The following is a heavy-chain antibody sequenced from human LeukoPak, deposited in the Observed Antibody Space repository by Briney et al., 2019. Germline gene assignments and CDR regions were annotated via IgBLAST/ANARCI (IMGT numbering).Heavy chain of an antibody. J-gene: IGHJ3*02. D-gene: IGHD4-17*01. CDR1: GYSISSGYY. Sequence: PSETLSLTCTVSGYSISSGYYWGWIRQPPRKGLEGIGIIYHSRSTYYNPSLKSRVTISVDTAKNQFSLKLSSVTAADTAVYYCARDTEYGDYRVYAFDIWGQGTMVTVSS. CDR3: ARDTEYGDYRVYAFDI. CDR2: IYHSRST. V-gene: IGHV4-38-2*02.